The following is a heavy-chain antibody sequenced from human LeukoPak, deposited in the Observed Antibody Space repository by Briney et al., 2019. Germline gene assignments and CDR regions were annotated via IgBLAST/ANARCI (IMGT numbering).Heavy chain of an antibody. CDR2: VNQGGTEK. J-gene: IGHJ6*03. CDR1: GFTFSSQW. V-gene: IGHV3-7*01. CDR3: AREHYFYHMDG. Sequence: GGSLRLSCAASGFTFSSQWMSWVRQAPGKGLEWVANVNQGGTEKYYVDSVKGRLTISRDNAENSLYLQMNSLRAEDTAVYYCAREHYFYHMDGWGEGTTVTVSS.